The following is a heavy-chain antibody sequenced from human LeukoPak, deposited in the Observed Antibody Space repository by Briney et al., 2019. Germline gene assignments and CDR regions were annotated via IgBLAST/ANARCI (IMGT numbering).Heavy chain of an antibody. Sequence: GGSLRLSCAASGFTFSSYSMNWVRQAPGKGLEWVAFISYDGSNDNYADSVKGRFTISRDNSKNTVDLQMNGLRTEDTAVYYSAKGNGAPNWFESWGQGSLVTVSS. CDR1: GFTFSSYS. V-gene: IGHV3-30*18. CDR3: AKGNGAPNWFES. J-gene: IGHJ5*01. D-gene: IGHD1-1*01. CDR2: ISYDGSND.